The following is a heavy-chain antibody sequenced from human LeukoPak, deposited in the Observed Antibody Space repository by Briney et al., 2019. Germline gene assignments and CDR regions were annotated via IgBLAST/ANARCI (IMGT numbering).Heavy chain of an antibody. V-gene: IGHV3-30*03. D-gene: IGHD6-19*01. CDR3: ARDSFGPVPHSSGWYSTFDY. J-gene: IGHJ4*02. CDR2: ISNDGNNK. Sequence: GGSLRLSCAASGFTFSNYGMHWVRQAPGKGLEWVAVISNDGNNKFYVDSVKGRFTISRDNSKNTLYLQMNSLRAEDTAVYYCARDSFGPVPHSSGWYSTFDYWGQGTLVTVSS. CDR1: GFTFSNYG.